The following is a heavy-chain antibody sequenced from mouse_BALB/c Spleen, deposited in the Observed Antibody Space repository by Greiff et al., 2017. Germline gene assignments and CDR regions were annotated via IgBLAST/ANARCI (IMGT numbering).Heavy chain of an antibody. D-gene: IGHD2-3*01. CDR3: ASIYDGYYVWFAY. V-gene: IGHV1-69*02. CDR1: GYTFTSYW. Sequence: QVQLQQPGAELVRPGASVKLSCKASGYTFTSYWMHWVKQRPGQGLEWIGMIDPSNSETRLNQKFKDKATLNVDKSSNTAYMQLSSLTSEDSAVYYCASIYDGYYVWFAYWGQGTLVTVSA. CDR2: IDPSNSET. J-gene: IGHJ3*01.